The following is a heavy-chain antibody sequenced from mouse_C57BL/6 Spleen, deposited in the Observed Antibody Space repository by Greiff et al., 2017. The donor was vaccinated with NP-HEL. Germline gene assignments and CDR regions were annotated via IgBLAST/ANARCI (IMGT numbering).Heavy chain of an antibody. D-gene: IGHD2-4*01. J-gene: IGHJ3*01. CDR1: GYTFTDYN. CDR2: INPNNGGT. Sequence: VQLQQSGPELVKPGASVKIPCKASGYTFTDYNMDWVKQSHGKSLEWIGDINPNNGGTIYNQKFKGKATLTVDKSSSTAYMELRSLTSEDTAVYYCAREERRLRREAWFAYWGQGTLVTVSA. V-gene: IGHV1-18*01. CDR3: AREERRLRREAWFAY.